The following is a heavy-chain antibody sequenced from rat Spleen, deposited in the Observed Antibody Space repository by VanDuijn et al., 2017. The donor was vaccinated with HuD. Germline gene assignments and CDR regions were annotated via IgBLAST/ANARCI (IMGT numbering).Heavy chain of an antibody. CDR3: TSPPLRSGFYYIEY. CDR2: IDSAGST. V-gene: IGHV3-3*01. Sequence: EVQLQESGPGLVKPSQSLSLTCSVTGYSITNTYRWNWIRKFPGNKLEWMGYIDSAGSTNYNPSLKSRISITRDTSKNQFFLQLNSVTTEDTATYFCTSPPLRSGFYYIEYWGQGVMVTVSS. D-gene: IGHD1-11*01. J-gene: IGHJ2*01. CDR1: GYSITNTYR.